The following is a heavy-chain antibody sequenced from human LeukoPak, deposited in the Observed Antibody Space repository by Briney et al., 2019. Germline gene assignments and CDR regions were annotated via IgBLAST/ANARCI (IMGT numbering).Heavy chain of an antibody. Sequence: GASVKVSCKASGYIFTSFYMHWVRQAPGQGLEWMGIINPSGGSTSYAQKFQGRVTMTRDTSTSTVYMELSSLRSEDTAVYYCARVRSGSYDFDYWGQGTLVTVSS. D-gene: IGHD1-26*01. CDR3: ARVRSGSYDFDY. J-gene: IGHJ4*02. V-gene: IGHV1-46*01. CDR1: GYIFTSFY. CDR2: INPSGGST.